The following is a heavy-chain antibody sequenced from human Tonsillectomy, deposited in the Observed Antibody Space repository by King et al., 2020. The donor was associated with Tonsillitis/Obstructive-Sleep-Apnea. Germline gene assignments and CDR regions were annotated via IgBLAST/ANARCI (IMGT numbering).Heavy chain of an antibody. CDR1: GYTFTGYY. D-gene: IGHD6-6*01. V-gene: IGHV1-2*02. Sequence: QLVQSGAEVKKPGASVKVSCKASGYTFTGYYVHWVRQAPGEGLEWMGWINPYSGGTNYAQKFQGRVTLTRDTSISTAYMELSRLRSDDTAVYYCARMEAARRDSYSDYWGQGTLVTVSS. CDR2: INPYSGGT. J-gene: IGHJ4*02. CDR3: ARMEAARRDSYSDY.